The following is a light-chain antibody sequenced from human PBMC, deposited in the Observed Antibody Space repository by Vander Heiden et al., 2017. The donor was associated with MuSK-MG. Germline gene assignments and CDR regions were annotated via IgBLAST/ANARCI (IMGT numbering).Light chain of an antibody. Sequence: DIQMTQSPSTLSASVGDRVTITCRASQTINRALAWYQQKSGKAPKLLIYTASNLESGVPSRFSGSGSGTEFTLTISSLQPDDFATYYCQHHKSYPRTFGQGTKVEIK. CDR3: QHHKSYPRT. CDR1: QTINRA. V-gene: IGKV1-5*03. J-gene: IGKJ1*01. CDR2: TAS.